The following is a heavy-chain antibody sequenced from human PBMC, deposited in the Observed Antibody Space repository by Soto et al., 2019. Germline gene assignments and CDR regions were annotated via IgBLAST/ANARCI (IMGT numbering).Heavy chain of an antibody. V-gene: IGHV3-64D*06. CDR2: ISSNGGST. CDR1: GFTFSSYA. J-gene: IGHJ4*02. CDR3: VKDIRYCSSTSCCLDY. D-gene: IGHD2-2*01. Sequence: GGSLRLSCSASGFTFSSYAMHWVRQAPGKGLEYVSAISSNGGSTYYADSVKGRFTISRDNSKNTLYLQMSSLRAEDTAVYYCVKDIRYCSSTSCCLDYWGQGTLVTVSS.